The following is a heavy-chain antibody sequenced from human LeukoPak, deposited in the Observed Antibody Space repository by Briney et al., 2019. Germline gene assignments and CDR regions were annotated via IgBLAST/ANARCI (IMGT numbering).Heavy chain of an antibody. CDR2: IKQDGSEI. CDR3: ARPSLNTGSYFDY. V-gene: IGHV3-7*01. J-gene: IGHJ4*02. CDR1: GFSFSNYW. D-gene: IGHD1-26*01. Sequence: GGSLRRSCEASGFSFSNYWRSWVRQAPGKGLEWVANIKQDGSEIYYVDSVRGRFTISRDNAKNSLYLQMNSLRAEDTAVYYCARPSLNTGSYFDYWGQGILVSVSS.